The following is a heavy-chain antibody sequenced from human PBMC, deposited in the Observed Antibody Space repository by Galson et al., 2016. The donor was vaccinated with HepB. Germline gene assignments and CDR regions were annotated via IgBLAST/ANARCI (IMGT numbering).Heavy chain of an antibody. CDR3: ARDLFGYCTGGNCFLTY. J-gene: IGHJ4*02. V-gene: IGHV3-30*04. Sequence: SLRLSCAASNPTFGVYTLHWVRQAPGKGLEWMALISHDGSEKYYADSVKGRFSISRDDSKNTLYLHMNSLRPEDTAVYYCARDLFGYCTGGNCFLTYWGRGTLVSVSS. CDR2: ISHDGSEK. D-gene: IGHD2-8*02. CDR1: NPTFGVYT.